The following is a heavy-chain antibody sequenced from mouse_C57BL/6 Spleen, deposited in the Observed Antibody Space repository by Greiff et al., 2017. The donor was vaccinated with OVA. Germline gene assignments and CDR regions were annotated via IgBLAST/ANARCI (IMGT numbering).Heavy chain of an antibody. D-gene: IGHD3-1*01. CDR3: ARSRANLVFAY. V-gene: IGHV14-2*01. J-gene: IGHJ3*01. CDR2: IDPEDGET. CDR1: GFNIKDYY. Sequence: EVQLQQSGAELVKPGASVKLSCTASGFNIKDYYMHWVKQRTEPGLEWIGRIDPEDGETTYAPKFQGKATITADTSSNTAYLQLSSLTSEDTAVYYGARSRANLVFAYWGQGTLVTVSA.